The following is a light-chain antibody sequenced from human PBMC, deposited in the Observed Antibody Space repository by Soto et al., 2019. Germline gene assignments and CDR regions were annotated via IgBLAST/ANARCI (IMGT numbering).Light chain of an antibody. V-gene: IGLV2-14*01. CDR2: DVS. J-gene: IGLJ1*01. Sequence: SVLTQPASVSASPGHSITISCTGTSSDVGGYNYVSWYQQHPGKAPKLMIYDVSNRPSGVSNRFSGSKSGNTASLTISGLQAEDEADYYCSSYTSSSTRVFGTGTKVTVL. CDR3: SSYTSSSTRV. CDR1: SSDVGGYNY.